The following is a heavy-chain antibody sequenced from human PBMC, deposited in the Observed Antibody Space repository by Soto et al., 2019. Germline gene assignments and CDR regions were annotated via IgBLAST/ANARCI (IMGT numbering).Heavy chain of an antibody. D-gene: IGHD1-20*01. Sequence: SETLSLTCTVSGGSISVGGYYWNWIRQHPGKGLEWIGFIYYSGSTYYNPSLKSRVIMSLDTSKNQFSLELSSVTAADTAVYYCVRHQRYDWNYYSGMDVWGQGTRVTVSS. CDR1: GGSISVGGYY. J-gene: IGHJ6*02. V-gene: IGHV4-31*03. CDR3: VRHQRYDWNYYSGMDV. CDR2: IYYSGST.